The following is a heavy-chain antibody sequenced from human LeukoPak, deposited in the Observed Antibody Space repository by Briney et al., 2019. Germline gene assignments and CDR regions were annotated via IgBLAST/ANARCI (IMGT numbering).Heavy chain of an antibody. CDR1: GYTFTSYA. D-gene: IGHD2-2*01. Sequence: GASVKVSCKASGYTFTSYAMHWVRQAPGQRLEWMGWINAGNGNTKYSQKFQGRVTMTRDTSISTAYMELSRLRSDDTAVYYCAKMGPGYCSSTGCYPWFDPWGQGTLVTVSS. CDR2: INAGNGNT. V-gene: IGHV1-3*01. CDR3: AKMGPGYCSSTGCYPWFDP. J-gene: IGHJ5*02.